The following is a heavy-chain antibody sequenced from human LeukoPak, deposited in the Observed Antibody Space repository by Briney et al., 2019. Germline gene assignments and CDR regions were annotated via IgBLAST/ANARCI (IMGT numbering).Heavy chain of an antibody. J-gene: IGHJ4*02. D-gene: IGHD5-18*01. CDR1: SGSRSSSRYY. CDR2: LYYTGAT. V-gene: IGHV4-39*01. CDR3: ARQGDGGYSYGNFDS. Sequence: SETLCLSCTVSSGSRSSSRYYWGWIRQPPGKGLEWIGSLYYTGATYYSPSLKSRVTISLDTSENQFSLKLSSVTAADTAVYYCARQGDGGYSYGNFDSWGQGTLVTVSS.